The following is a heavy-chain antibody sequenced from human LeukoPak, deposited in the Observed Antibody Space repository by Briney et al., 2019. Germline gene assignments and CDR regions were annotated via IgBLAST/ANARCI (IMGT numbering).Heavy chain of an antibody. CDR1: GGSFSGYY. J-gene: IGHJ4*02. CDR3: ARGRNDYVWGSYRYTV. CDR2: INHSGST. V-gene: IGHV4-34*01. Sequence: SETLSLTCAVYGGSFSGYYWSWIRQPPGKGLEWIGEINHSGSTNYNPSLKSRVTISVDTSKNQFSLKLSSVTAADTAVYYCARGRNDYVWGSYRYTVWGQGTLVTVSS. D-gene: IGHD3-16*02.